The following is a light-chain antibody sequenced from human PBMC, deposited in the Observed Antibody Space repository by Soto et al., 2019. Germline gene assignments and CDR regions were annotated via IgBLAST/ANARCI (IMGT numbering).Light chain of an antibody. CDR2: DVS. V-gene: IGLV2-11*01. J-gene: IGLJ1*01. CDR1: SSDVGGYNY. Sequence: QSVLTQPRSVSGSPGQSGTIPCTGTSSDVGGYNYVSWYQQHPGKAPKLMIYDVSKRPSGVPDRFSGSKSGNTASLTISGLQAEDEADYYCCSYAGSYTYVFGTGTKVTVL. CDR3: CSYAGSYTYV.